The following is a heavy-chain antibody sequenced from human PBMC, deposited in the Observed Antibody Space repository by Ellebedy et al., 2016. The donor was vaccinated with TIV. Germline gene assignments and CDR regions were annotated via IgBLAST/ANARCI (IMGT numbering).Heavy chain of an antibody. V-gene: IGHV4-39*07. CDR1: GGSISSTSYY. Sequence: SETLSLXXTVSGGSISSTSYYWGWIRQPPGKGLEWIGSMYYSGSTYYNPSLKSRVTMSVDTSKNQFSLNLSSVTAADTAVYYCVRARSITLVRGEGFCFDYWGQGTLVTVSS. CDR2: MYYSGST. J-gene: IGHJ4*02. D-gene: IGHD3-10*01. CDR3: VRARSITLVRGEGFCFDY.